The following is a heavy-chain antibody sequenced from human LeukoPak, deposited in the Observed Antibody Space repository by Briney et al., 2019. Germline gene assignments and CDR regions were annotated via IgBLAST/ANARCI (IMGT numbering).Heavy chain of an antibody. CDR2: TSSSDDGT. V-gene: IGHV3-23*01. Sequence: GGSLRLSCAASGFPLSSYAMSWVRQVPGKGLEWVSATSSSDDGTYHADSVRGRFTIYRDNFRKTLYLQMNRLRVEDAALYYCARAPVTSCRGAFCYPFDLWGQGVLVTVSS. D-gene: IGHD2-21*01. CDR1: GFPLSSYA. J-gene: IGHJ4*02. CDR3: ARAPVTSCRGAFCYPFDL.